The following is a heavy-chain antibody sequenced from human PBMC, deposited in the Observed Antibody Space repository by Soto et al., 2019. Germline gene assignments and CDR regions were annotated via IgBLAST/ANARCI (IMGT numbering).Heavy chain of an antibody. CDR3: PGEAYDSSVYYSY. J-gene: IGHJ4*02. Sequence: ASVKVSCKASGYTFTSYDINWVRQTTGQGLEWMGWMNPNRGNTGYAQTFQGRATMTRNTSISTAYMALSSLRHEDTAVYYCPGEAYDSSVYYSYWGRGTLVTVS. V-gene: IGHV1-8*01. CDR1: GYTFTSYD. D-gene: IGHD3-22*01. CDR2: MNPNRGNT.